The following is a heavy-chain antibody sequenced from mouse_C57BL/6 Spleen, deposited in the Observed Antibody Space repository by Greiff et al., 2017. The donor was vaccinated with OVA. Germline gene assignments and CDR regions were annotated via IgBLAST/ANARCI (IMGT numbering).Heavy chain of an antibody. CDR3: ARNPLITTVVGNWYFDV. V-gene: IGHV2-9-1*01. J-gene: IGHJ1*03. Sequence: QVQLQQSGPGLVAPSQSLSITCTVSGFSLTSYAISWVRQPPGKGLEWLGVIWTGGGTNYNSALKSRLSISKDNSKSQVFLKMNSLQTDDTARYYCARNPLITTVVGNWYFDVWGTGTTVTVSS. CDR1: GFSLTSYA. CDR2: IWTGGGT. D-gene: IGHD1-1*01.